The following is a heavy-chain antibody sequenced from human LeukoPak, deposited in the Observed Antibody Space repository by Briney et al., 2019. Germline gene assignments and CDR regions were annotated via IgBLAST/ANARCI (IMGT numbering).Heavy chain of an antibody. V-gene: IGHV3-23*01. CDR3: AKMYQASDAFDI. D-gene: IGHD2-2*01. CDR1: GFTFSSYA. CDR2: ISGSGGST. Sequence: GGSLRLSCAASGFTFSSYAMSWVRQAPGKGLEWVSAISGSGGSTYYADSVKGRFTISRDNSKNTLYLQMNSLRDEDTAVYYCAKMYQASDAFDIWGQGTMVTVSS. J-gene: IGHJ3*02.